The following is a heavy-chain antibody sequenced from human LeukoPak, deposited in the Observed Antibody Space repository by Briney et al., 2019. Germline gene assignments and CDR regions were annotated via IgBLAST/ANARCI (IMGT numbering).Heavy chain of an antibody. CDR2: INAGNGNT. D-gene: IGHD6-6*01. CDR1: GYTFTSYA. V-gene: IGHV1-3*01. Sequence: GASVNVSFTASGYTFTSYAMHWVRQAPGQRLEWMGWINAGNGNTKYSQKFQGRVTITRDTSASTAYMELSSLRSEDTAVYYCARGSIAARGYFDYWGQGTLVTVSS. J-gene: IGHJ4*02. CDR3: ARGSIAARGYFDY.